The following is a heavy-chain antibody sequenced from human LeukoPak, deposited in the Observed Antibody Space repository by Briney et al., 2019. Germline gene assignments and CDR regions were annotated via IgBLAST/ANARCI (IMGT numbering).Heavy chain of an antibody. CDR1: GFTFSSYG. CDR2: ISWSSGII. CDR3: AKDTGRPTDAITMEDNAFDI. V-gene: IGHV3-9*01. J-gene: IGHJ3*02. D-gene: IGHD3-3*01. Sequence: PGGSLRLSCAASGFTFSSYGMHWIRQAPGKGLEWVSGISWSSGIIGYADSVKGRFTISRDNAKNSLYLQIDSLRAEDTALYYCAKDTGRPTDAITMEDNAFDIWGQGTMVTVSS.